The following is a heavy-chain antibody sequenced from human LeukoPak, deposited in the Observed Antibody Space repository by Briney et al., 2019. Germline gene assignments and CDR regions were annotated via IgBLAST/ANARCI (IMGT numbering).Heavy chain of an antibody. CDR2: IYYSGST. Sequence: SETLSLTCTVSGGSISSGGYYWSWIRQHPGKGLEWIGYIYYSGSTYYNSSLKSRVTISVDTSKNQFSLKLSSVTAADTAVYYCARDRQQLVFPYYYYGMDVWGQGTTVTVSS. J-gene: IGHJ6*02. D-gene: IGHD6-13*01. CDR1: GGSISSGGYY. CDR3: ARDRQQLVFPYYYYGMDV. V-gene: IGHV4-31*03.